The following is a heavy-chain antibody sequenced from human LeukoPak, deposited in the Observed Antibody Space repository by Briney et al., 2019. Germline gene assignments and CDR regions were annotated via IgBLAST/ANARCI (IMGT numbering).Heavy chain of an antibody. V-gene: IGHV4-39*01. D-gene: IGHD1-26*01. Sequence: PSETLSLTCTVSGGSISSSSYYWGWIRQPPGKGLEWIGSIYYSGSTYYNPSLKSRVTISVDTSKNQFSLKLSSVTAADTAVYYCARSGSYYARGDAFDIWGQGTMVTVSS. CDR1: GGSISSSSYY. CDR2: IYYSGST. J-gene: IGHJ3*02. CDR3: ARSGSYYARGDAFDI.